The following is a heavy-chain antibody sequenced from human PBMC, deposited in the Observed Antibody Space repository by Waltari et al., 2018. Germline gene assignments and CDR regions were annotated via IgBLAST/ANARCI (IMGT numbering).Heavy chain of an antibody. CDR2: ISSSGDRT. CDR1: GFTFSPSA. J-gene: IGHJ6*02. D-gene: IGHD5-12*01. Sequence: EVQLLQSGGGLVQPGGSLRLSCTASGFTFSPSAIGWVRQAPGKGLEWISPISSSGDRTYYADSVKGRFTISRDNVMNTLYLQMNSLRAEDTAVYYCATDPWNSGQPYGMDVWGQGTTVTVSS. CDR3: ATDPWNSGQPYGMDV. V-gene: IGHV3-23*01.